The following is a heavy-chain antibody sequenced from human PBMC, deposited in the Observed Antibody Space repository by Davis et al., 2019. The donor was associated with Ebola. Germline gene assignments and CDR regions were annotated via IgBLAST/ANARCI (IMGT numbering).Heavy chain of an antibody. CDR1: GGSISSGGYY. CDR3: ARERYSSSWPDY. CDR2: IYYSGST. Sequence: MPSETLSLTCTVSGGSISSGGYYWSWIRQHPGKGLEWIGYIYYSGSTYYNPSLKSRVTISVDTSKNQFSLKLSSVTAADTAVYYCARERYSSSWPDYWGQGTLVTVSS. V-gene: IGHV4-31*03. D-gene: IGHD6-13*01. J-gene: IGHJ4*02.